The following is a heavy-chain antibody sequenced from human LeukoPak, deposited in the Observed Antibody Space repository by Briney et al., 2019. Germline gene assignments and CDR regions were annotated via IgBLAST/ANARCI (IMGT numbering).Heavy chain of an antibody. J-gene: IGHJ4*02. CDR2: LSGSGSAT. D-gene: IGHD4-17*01. Sequence: GGSLRLSCAASGFTFSSYPMSWGRQAPGKGLEWVSALSGSGSATYYADSVRGRFTISRDNSKNTLYVQMNSLRVEDTAVYYCARVGGDYGKFDYWGQGTLVIVSS. CDR1: GFTFSSYP. CDR3: ARVGGDYGKFDY. V-gene: IGHV3-23*01.